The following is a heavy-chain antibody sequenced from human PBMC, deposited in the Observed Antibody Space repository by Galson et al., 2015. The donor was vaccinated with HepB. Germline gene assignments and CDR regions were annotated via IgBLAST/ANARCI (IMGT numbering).Heavy chain of an antibody. CDR2: INWNGGST. Sequence: SLRLSCAASGFTFDDYGMSWVRQAPGKGLEWVSGINWNGGSTGYADSVKGRFTISRDNAKNSLYLQMNSLRAEDTALYYCARDGDTAMVIGYYYGMDVWGQGTTVTVSS. CDR3: ARDGDTAMVIGYYYGMDV. D-gene: IGHD5-18*01. J-gene: IGHJ6*02. CDR1: GFTFDDYG. V-gene: IGHV3-20*04.